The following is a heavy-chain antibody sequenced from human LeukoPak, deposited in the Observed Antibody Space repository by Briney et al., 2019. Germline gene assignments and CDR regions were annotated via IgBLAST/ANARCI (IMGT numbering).Heavy chain of an antibody. J-gene: IGHJ6*02. CDR1: GGSISSYY. CDR3: ARARVWRAYYDMDV. CDR2: IYYSGST. V-gene: IGHV4-59*01. Sequence: SETLSLTCTVSGGSISSYYWSWIRQPPGKELEWIGYIYYSGSTNYNPSLKSRVTISVDTSKNQFSLKLSSVTAADTAVYYCARARVWRAYYDMDVWGQGTTVTASS. D-gene: IGHD1-1*01.